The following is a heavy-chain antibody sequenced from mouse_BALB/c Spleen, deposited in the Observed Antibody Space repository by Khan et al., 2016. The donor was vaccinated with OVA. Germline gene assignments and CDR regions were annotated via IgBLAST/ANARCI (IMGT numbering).Heavy chain of an antibody. CDR2: IWSGGST. V-gene: IGHV2-2*02. J-gene: IGHJ3*01. CDR3: ARNYDYDEGLTY. CDR1: GFSLTTYG. Sequence: QVQLKQSGPGLVQPSQSLSITCTVSGFSLTTYGVHWVRQSPGKGLEWLGVIWSGGSTDYNAPFISRLSISKDSSMIQVFFKMNSLQVNDTAIYYCARNYDYDEGLTYWGQGTLVTVSA. D-gene: IGHD2-4*01.